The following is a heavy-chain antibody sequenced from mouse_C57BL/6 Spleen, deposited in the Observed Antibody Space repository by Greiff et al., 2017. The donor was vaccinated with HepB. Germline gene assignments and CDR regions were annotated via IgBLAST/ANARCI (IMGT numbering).Heavy chain of an antibody. CDR1: GYTFTSYW. CDR2: IDPSDSYT. CDR3: AMGGTRGLDY. V-gene: IGHV1-50*01. J-gene: IGHJ2*01. Sequence: QVQLQQPGAELVKPGASVKLSCKASGYTFTSYWMQWVKQRPGQGLEWIGEIDPSDSYTNYNQKFKGKATLTVDTSSSTAYMQLSSLTSADSAVYYCAMGGTRGLDYWGQGTTLTVSS. D-gene: IGHD3-3*01.